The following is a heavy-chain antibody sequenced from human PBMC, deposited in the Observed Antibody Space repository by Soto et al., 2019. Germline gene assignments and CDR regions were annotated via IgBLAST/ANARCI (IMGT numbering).Heavy chain of an antibody. CDR1: GFTFNNYA. CDR2: ISANGQGI. CDR3: AKDRNYPRDQFHN. Sequence: GGSLRLSCAASGFTFNNYAMSWVRQAPGKGLEWVSAISANGQGIYYADSVKGRFIISRDSSKNTVFLHMDSLTAEDTAVYYCAKDRNYPRDQFHNWGQGTLVTVYS. J-gene: IGHJ4*02. V-gene: IGHV3-23*01. D-gene: IGHD1-7*01.